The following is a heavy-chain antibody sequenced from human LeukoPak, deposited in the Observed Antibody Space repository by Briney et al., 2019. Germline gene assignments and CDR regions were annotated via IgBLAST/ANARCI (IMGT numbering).Heavy chain of an antibody. Sequence: PSETLSLTCTVSGGSISNSSYYWGWIRQPPGKGLEWIGSIYHSGSSYYNPSLKSRVTISVDTSKNQFSLKLSSVTAADTAVYYCARHSSYYGNFDYWGQGTLVTVSS. V-gene: IGHV4-39*01. J-gene: IGHJ4*02. D-gene: IGHD3-10*01. CDR2: IYHSGSS. CDR1: GGSISNSSYY. CDR3: ARHSSYYGNFDY.